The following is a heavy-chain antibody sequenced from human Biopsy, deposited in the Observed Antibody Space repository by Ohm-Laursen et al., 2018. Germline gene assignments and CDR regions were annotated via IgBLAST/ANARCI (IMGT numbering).Heavy chain of an antibody. D-gene: IGHD6-6*01. CDR1: GYSFSTYD. Sequence: ASVKVSCKVSGYSFSTYDVNWVRQARGQGLEWMGWMIPSSGKTGYAQRFQGRVTLSMNTSISTAYMELSGLRSEDTAVYFCARGYSRRVSIFEASIYWFDTWGQGTLVTVSS. CDR2: MIPSSGKT. V-gene: IGHV1-8*01. J-gene: IGHJ5*02. CDR3: ARGYSRRVSIFEASIYWFDT.